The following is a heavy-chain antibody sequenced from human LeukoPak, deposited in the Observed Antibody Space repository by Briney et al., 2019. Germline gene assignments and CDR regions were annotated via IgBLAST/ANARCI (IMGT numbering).Heavy chain of an antibody. CDR3: AMTTVVTSDPYFDY. Sequence: SETLFLTCTVSGGSISSYYWSWIRQPPGKGLEWIGYIYYSGSTNYNPSLKSRVTISVDTSKNQFSLKLSSVTAADTAVYYCAMTTVVTSDPYFDYWGQGTLVTVSS. CDR1: GGSISSYY. V-gene: IGHV4-59*01. D-gene: IGHD4-23*01. CDR2: IYYSGST. J-gene: IGHJ4*02.